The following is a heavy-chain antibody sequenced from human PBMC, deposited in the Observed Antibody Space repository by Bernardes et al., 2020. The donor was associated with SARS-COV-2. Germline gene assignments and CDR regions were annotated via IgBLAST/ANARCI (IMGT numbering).Heavy chain of an antibody. D-gene: IGHD3-22*01. CDR2: ISDDGGIT. J-gene: IGHJ4*02. Sequence: GGSLRLSCAASGFTFSSSGMSWVRQAPGKGLEWVSAISDDGGITNYADSVKGRFTISRDTSKNTLYLRMNSLRAEDTAVYYCARRAEKISGYVHRYFDYWGQGTLVTVSS. CDR3: ARRAEKISGYVHRYFDY. V-gene: IGHV3-23*01. CDR1: GFTFSSSG.